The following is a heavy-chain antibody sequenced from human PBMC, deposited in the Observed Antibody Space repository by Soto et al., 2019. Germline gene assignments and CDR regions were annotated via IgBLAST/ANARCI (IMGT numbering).Heavy chain of an antibody. Sequence: QVQLVQSVAEVKKPGDSLKVSCKASVYNFTTYAMHWVRQAPGQRVEWMGWINAGNGNTKYLQKFQRRVTIARDTPASQAYMELSSLRSEDTAVYYCARDLQADYWGQGTLVTVSS. CDR2: INAGNGNT. CDR3: ARDLQADY. V-gene: IGHV1-3*01. J-gene: IGHJ4*02. CDR1: VYNFTTYA.